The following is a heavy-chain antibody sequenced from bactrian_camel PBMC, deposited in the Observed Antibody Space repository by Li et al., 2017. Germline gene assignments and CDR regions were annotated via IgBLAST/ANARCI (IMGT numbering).Heavy chain of an antibody. CDR2: VHIGGDKT. J-gene: IGHJ4*01. CDR3: AASWSVVAKPLGKYEYSY. Sequence: HVQLVESGGGSVQAGESLRLSCTATGYPGSMYWMAWFRQAPGKEREGVAFVHIGGDKTHYADSVKGRFTISPGNDANTQYLQMNSLKPEDTGLYYCAASWSVVAKPLGKYEYSYWGQGTQVTVS. D-gene: IGHD2*01. CDR1: GYPGSMYW. V-gene: IGHV3S1*01.